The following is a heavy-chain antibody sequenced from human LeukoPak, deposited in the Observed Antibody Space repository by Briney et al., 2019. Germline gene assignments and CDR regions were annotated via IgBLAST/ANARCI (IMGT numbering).Heavy chain of an antibody. D-gene: IGHD4-17*01. V-gene: IGHV3-49*04. Sequence: GRSLRLSCSASGFTFGDYAMSWVRQAPGKGLEWVGFIRNKVYGGTTDYAASVKGRFTISRDDSKSITYLQMNSLKTEDTAVYYCTRPTLYGDYDYWGQGTLVTVSS. CDR1: GFTFGDYA. J-gene: IGHJ4*02. CDR2: IRNKVYGGTT. CDR3: TRPTLYGDYDY.